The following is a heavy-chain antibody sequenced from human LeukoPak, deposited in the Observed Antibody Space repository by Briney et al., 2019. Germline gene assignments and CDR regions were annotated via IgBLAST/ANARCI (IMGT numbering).Heavy chain of an antibody. CDR3: ATGGYYYYYMDV. CDR2: ISYDGSNK. Sequence: GGSLRLSCAASGFTFSSYAMHWVRQAPGKGLEWVAVISYDGSNKYYADSVKGRFTISRDNSKNTLYLQMNSLRAEDTAVYYCATGGYYYYYMDVWGKGTTVTVSS. V-gene: IGHV3-30*04. J-gene: IGHJ6*03. CDR1: GFTFSSYA. D-gene: IGHD3-10*01.